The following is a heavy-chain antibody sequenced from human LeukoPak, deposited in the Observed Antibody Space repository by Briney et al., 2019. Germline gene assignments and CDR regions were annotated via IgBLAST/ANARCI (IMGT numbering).Heavy chain of an antibody. D-gene: IGHD3-22*01. CDR2: ISGSGGST. J-gene: IGHJ4*02. CDR3: ARAVSSGYDPFDY. V-gene: IGHV3-23*01. Sequence: GGSLRLSCAASGFTFSSYAMSWVRQAPGKGLEWVSAISGSGGSTYYADSVKGRFTISRDNSKNTLYLQMNSLRAEDTAVYYCARAVSSGYDPFDYWGQGTLVTVSS. CDR1: GFTFSSYA.